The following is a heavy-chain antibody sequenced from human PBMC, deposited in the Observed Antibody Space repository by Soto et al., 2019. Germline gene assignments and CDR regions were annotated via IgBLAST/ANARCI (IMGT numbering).Heavy chain of an antibody. CDR1: GFTFSSYA. CDR2: ISGSGGST. D-gene: IGHD2-2*02. J-gene: IGHJ6*02. V-gene: IGHV3-23*01. Sequence: PSETLRLSCAASGFTFSSYAMSWVRQAPGKGLEWVSAISGSGGSTYYADSVKGRFTISRDNSKNTLYLQMNSLRAEDTAVYYCAKEVGLYCSSTSCYTGPYYYYGMDVWGQGTTVTVSS. CDR3: AKEVGLYCSSTSCYTGPYYYYGMDV.